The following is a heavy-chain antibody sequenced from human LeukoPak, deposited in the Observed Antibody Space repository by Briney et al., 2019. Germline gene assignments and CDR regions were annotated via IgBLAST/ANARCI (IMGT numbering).Heavy chain of an antibody. CDR1: GYTFTSYG. V-gene: IGHV1-18*01. Sequence: ASVKVSCKASGYTFTSYGISWVRQAPGQGLEWMGWISAYNGNTNYAQKFQGRVTMTRDTSISTAYMELSRLRSDDTAVYYCARARAVWFGEIPAIWGQGTLVTVSS. J-gene: IGHJ4*02. CDR3: ARARAVWFGEIPAI. D-gene: IGHD3-10*01. CDR2: ISAYNGNT.